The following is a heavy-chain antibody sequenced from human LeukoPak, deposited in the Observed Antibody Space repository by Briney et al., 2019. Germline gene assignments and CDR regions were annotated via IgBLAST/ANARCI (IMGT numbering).Heavy chain of an antibody. CDR3: AQSGQLGLGYHYYYMDV. J-gene: IGHJ6*03. D-gene: IGHD6-6*01. V-gene: IGHV3-23*01. Sequence: GGSLRLSCAASGFTFSSYAMSWVRQAPGKGLEWVSAISGSGGSTYYADSVKGRFTISRDNSKNTLYLQMNSLRAEDTAVYYCAQSGQLGLGYHYYYMDVWGKGTTVTVSS. CDR2: ISGSGGST. CDR1: GFTFSSYA.